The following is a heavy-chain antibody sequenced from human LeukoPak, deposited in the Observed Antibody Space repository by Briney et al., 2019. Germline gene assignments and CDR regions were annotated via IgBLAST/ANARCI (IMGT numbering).Heavy chain of an antibody. CDR2: INQDGSEK. CDR1: GFTFSSYW. V-gene: IGHV3-7*04. D-gene: IGHD5-12*01. Sequence: PGGSLRLSCAASGFTFSSYWMSWVRQAPGKGLEWVANINQDGSEKYYVDSVKGRFTISRDNAKSSLYLQMNSLRAEVTAVYYVTRESGSGYDYWGQGTLVTVSS. CDR3: TRESGSGYDY. J-gene: IGHJ4*02.